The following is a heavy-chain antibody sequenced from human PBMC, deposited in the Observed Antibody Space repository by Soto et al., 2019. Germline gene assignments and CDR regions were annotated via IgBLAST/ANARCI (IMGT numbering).Heavy chain of an antibody. D-gene: IGHD6-13*01. CDR1: GFTFSSYS. J-gene: IGHJ6*02. CDR3: AREPRGIAAAGYYYYYGMDV. V-gene: IGHV3-48*02. Sequence: GGSLRLSSAASGFTFSSYSMNWVRQAPGKGLEWVSYSSSSSSTIYYADSVKGRFTISRDNAKNSLYLQMNSLRDEDTAVYYCAREPRGIAAAGYYYYYGMDVWGQGTTVTVSS. CDR2: SSSSSSTI.